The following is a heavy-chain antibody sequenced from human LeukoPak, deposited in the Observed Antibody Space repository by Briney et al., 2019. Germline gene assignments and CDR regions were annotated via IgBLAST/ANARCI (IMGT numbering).Heavy chain of an antibody. CDR3: ARGDSGRGKEYYYGADV. CDR1: GFSFSEFF. V-gene: IGHV3-72*01. J-gene: IGHJ6*02. D-gene: IGHD2-15*01. CDR2: VGHKFRSYST. Sequence: QPGGSLRLSCAASGFSFSEFFMDWVRQAPGKGLEWLGRVGHKFRSYSTEYAASVKGRFTISRDDSQNSVFLQMSSLRTEDTAVYYCARGDSGRGKEYYYGADVWGQGTTVTVSS.